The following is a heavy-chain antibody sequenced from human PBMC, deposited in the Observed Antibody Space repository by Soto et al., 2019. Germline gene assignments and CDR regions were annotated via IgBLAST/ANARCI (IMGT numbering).Heavy chain of an antibody. V-gene: IGHV1-69*13. J-gene: IGHJ4*02. D-gene: IGHD5-12*01. CDR3: ASRGRDGYTYTSDY. CDR2: IIPIFGTA. Sequence: SVKVSCKASGGTFSSYAISWVRQAPGQGLEWMGGIIPIFGTANYAQKFQGRVTITADESTSTAYMELSSLRSEDTAVYYCASRGRDGYTYTSDYWGQGTLVTVSS. CDR1: GGTFSSYA.